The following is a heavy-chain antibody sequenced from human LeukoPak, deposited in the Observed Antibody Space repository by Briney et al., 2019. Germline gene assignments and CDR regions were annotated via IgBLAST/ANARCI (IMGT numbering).Heavy chain of an antibody. CDR2: ISPSGGTT. CDR3: ARMGGGNTHPALFDY. CDR1: GFTFSSYG. V-gene: IGHV3-23*01. D-gene: IGHD3-16*01. Sequence: GGSLRLSCAASGFTFSSYGVNWVRQAPGKGLEWISAISPSGGTTYYADSVQVRFTISRSNSRNTLYLQMNSLRAEDKAVYYCARMGGGNTHPALFDYWGQGTLVTVSS. J-gene: IGHJ4*02.